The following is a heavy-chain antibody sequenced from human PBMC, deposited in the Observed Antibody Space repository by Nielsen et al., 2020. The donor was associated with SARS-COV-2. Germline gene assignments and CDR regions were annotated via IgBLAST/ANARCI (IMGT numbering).Heavy chain of an antibody. D-gene: IGHD2-8*01. CDR2: ISSDATTI. Sequence: GESLKISCVASGFTFRGYEMNWVRQAPGKGLEWVSYISSDATTIFYVDSVKGRFIMSRDNARNSLYLQMNSLRVEDTAIYYCVRENGHFDYWGQEALVTVSS. V-gene: IGHV3-48*03. CDR3: VRENGHFDY. CDR1: GFTFRGYE. J-gene: IGHJ4*02.